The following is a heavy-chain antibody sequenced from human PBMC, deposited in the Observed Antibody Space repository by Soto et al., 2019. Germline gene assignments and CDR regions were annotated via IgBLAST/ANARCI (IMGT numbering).Heavy chain of an antibody. CDR3: ARDWVRGYCSSTSCFDAFDI. V-gene: IGHV4-61*01. D-gene: IGHD2-2*01. Sequence: PSETLSLTCTVSGGSVSSGSYYWSWIRQPPGKGLEWIGYIYYSVSTNYNPSLKSRVTISVDTSKNQFSLKLSSVTAADTAVYYCARDWVRGYCSSTSCFDAFDIWGQGTMVTVSS. CDR2: IYYSVST. J-gene: IGHJ3*02. CDR1: GGSVSSGSYY.